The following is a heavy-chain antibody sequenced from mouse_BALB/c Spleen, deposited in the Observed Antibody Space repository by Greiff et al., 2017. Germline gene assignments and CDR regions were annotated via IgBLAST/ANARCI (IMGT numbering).Heavy chain of an antibody. Sequence: VQLQQSGAELVKPGASVKLSCTASGFNIKDTYMHWVKQRPEQGLEWIGRIDPANGNTKYDPKFQGKATITADASSNTAYLQLSSLTSEDTAVYYCARSDPGAMDYWGQGTSVTVSS. J-gene: IGHJ4*01. CDR1: GFNIKDTY. CDR2: IDPANGNT. V-gene: IGHV14-3*02. CDR3: ARSDPGAMDY.